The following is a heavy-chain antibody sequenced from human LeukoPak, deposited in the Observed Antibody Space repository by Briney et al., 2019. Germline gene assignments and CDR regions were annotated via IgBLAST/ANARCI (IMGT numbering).Heavy chain of an antibody. CDR2: IYSGGST. Sequence: GGSLRLSCVAPGFTVSSSYMSWVRQAPGKGLEYVSFIYSGGSTFYADSVKGRFTISRDNSKNTLHLQMNSLRADDTAIYYCATARRHDYGDYGGAFDNWGQGILVTVSS. V-gene: IGHV3-53*01. J-gene: IGHJ4*02. CDR3: ATARRHDYGDYGGAFDN. D-gene: IGHD4-17*01. CDR1: GFTVSSSY.